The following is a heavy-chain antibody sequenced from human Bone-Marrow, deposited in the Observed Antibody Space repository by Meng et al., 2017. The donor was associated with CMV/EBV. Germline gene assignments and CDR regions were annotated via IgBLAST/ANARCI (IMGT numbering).Heavy chain of an antibody. CDR1: GYTFTSYD. V-gene: IGHV1-8*01. D-gene: IGHD1-26*01. J-gene: IGHJ5*02. CDR2: MNPNSGNT. Sequence: ASVKVSCKASGYTFTSYDINWVRQATGQGLEWMGWMNPNSGNTGYAQKFQGRVTMTRNTSISTAYMELRSLRSDDTAVYYCARDGSGSYLSGWFDPWGQGTLVTVSS. CDR3: ARDGSGSYLSGWFDP.